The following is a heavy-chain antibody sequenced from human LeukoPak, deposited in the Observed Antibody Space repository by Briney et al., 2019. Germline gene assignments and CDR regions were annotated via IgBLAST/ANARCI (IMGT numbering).Heavy chain of an antibody. Sequence: PAQTLSLTCTVSGGPISSGGYYWSCIRQHPGKDLEWIGYIYYSGSTYYNPSLKSRVTISVDTSKNQLSLKLSSVTAADTAVYYCARDGFGELSRRGLDYWGQGTLVTVSS. J-gene: IGHJ4*02. D-gene: IGHD3-10*01. CDR1: GGPISSGGYY. CDR2: IYYSGST. CDR3: ARDGFGELSRRGLDY. V-gene: IGHV4-31*03.